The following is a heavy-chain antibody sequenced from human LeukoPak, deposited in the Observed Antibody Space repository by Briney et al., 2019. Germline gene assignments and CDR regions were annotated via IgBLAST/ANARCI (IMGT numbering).Heavy chain of an antibody. CDR2: IWYDGSNK. J-gene: IGHJ4*02. CDR3: ARDQEAAGVFDY. Sequence: GGSLRLSCAASGFTFSSYGMHWARQAPGKGLEWVAVIWYDGSNKYYADSVKGRFTISRDNSKNTLYLQMNSLRAEDTAVYYCARDQEAAGVFDYWGQGTLVTVSS. V-gene: IGHV3-33*01. D-gene: IGHD6-13*01. CDR1: GFTFSSYG.